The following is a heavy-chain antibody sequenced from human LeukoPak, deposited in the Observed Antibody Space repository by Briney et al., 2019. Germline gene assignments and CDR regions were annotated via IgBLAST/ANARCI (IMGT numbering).Heavy chain of an antibody. CDR3: VKGNSGSYYGAFDI. CDR1: GFTFSTYG. CDR2: ISNDGSNQ. Sequence: AGRSLRLSCAASGFTFSTYGMDWVRQAPGKGLEWVAVISNDGSNQDYVDFVKGRFTISRDNSKNTLHLQMNSLRSEDTAIYYCVKGNSGSYYGAFDIWGQGTMVTVSS. J-gene: IGHJ3*02. V-gene: IGHV3-30*18. D-gene: IGHD1-26*01.